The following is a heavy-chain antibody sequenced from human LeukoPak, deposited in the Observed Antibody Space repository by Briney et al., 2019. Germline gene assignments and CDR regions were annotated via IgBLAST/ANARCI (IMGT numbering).Heavy chain of an antibody. CDR3: ARVPSNRYSSSWYFDY. CDR2: IYYSGST. CDR1: GGSISSSSYY. Sequence: SETLSLTCSVSGGSISSSSYYWGWIRQPPGKGLEWIGSIYYSGSTYYNPSLKSRVTISVDTSKNQSSLKLSSVTAADTAVYYCARVPSNRYSSSWYFDYWGQGTLVTVSS. J-gene: IGHJ4*02. D-gene: IGHD6-13*01. V-gene: IGHV4-39*07.